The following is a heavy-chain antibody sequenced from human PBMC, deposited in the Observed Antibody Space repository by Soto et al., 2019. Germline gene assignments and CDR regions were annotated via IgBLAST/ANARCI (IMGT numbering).Heavy chain of an antibody. CDR3: AKLTSPGGYDSPLEY. Sequence: PGGSLRLSCAASGFTFSDYSMSWVRQAPGKGLEWVSTISDSGDNTYHADSVRGRFTISRDNSKNTLYLQMNSLRAEDTALYYCAKLTSPGGYDSPLEYCGPGALVTVSS. J-gene: IGHJ4*02. D-gene: IGHD5-12*01. CDR1: GFTFSDYS. V-gene: IGHV3-23*01. CDR2: ISDSGDNT.